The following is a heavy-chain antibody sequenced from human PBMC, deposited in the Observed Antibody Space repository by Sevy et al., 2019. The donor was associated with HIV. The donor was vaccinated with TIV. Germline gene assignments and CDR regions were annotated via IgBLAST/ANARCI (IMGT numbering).Heavy chain of an antibody. V-gene: IGHV3-30*04. J-gene: IGHJ6*02. Sequence: GGSLRLSCAASGFTFSSYAMHWVRQAPGKGLEWVAVISYDGSNKYYADSVKGRFTISRDNSKNTLYLQMNSLRAEDTAVYYCASGRDWNYRRYYYGMDVCGQGTTVTVSS. CDR2: ISYDGSNK. CDR3: ASGRDWNYRRYYYGMDV. D-gene: IGHD1-7*01. CDR1: GFTFSSYA.